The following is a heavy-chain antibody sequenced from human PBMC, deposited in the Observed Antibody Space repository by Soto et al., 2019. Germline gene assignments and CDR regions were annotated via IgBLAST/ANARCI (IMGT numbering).Heavy chain of an antibody. CDR1: GGSVSSSNW. Sequence: QLNLQQSGPGLVKPSGTLSLTCVVSGGSVSSSNWWTWVRQAPGRGLEWIGEIHHSGSTSYSPSXXXXXXXXXXXXXXXXXXXXXXXXXXXXXXXXXXXXXXXXXXXRRLTSGLDIWGQGTTVVVSS. CDR3: XXXXXXXXXXRRLTSGLDI. J-gene: IGHJ6*02. V-gene: IGHV4-4*02. CDR2: IHHSGST.